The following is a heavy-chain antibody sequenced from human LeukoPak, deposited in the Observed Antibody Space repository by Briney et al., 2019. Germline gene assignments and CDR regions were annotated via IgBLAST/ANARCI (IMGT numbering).Heavy chain of an antibody. Sequence: SETLSLTCAVYGGSFSGYYWSWIRQPPGKGLEWIGEINHSGSTNYNPSLKSRVTISEDTSKNQYSLKLSSVTAADTAVYYCARQGLYSGYDLYAFDIWGQGTMVTVSS. CDR2: INHSGST. J-gene: IGHJ3*02. V-gene: IGHV4-34*01. D-gene: IGHD5-12*01. CDR1: GGSFSGYY. CDR3: ARQGLYSGYDLYAFDI.